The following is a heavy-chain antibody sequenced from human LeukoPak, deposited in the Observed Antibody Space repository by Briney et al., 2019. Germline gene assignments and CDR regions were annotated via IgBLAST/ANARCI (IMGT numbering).Heavy chain of an antibody. CDR1: GGSFSGYY. CDR2: INHSGST. D-gene: IGHD6-13*01. CDR3: ARLYIGGYSRSTNYNWFDP. J-gene: IGHJ5*02. Sequence: SETLSLTCAVYGGSFSGYYCSWLRQPPGKGLEWIGEINHSGSTNYNSSIKSRVTISVDTSKNQFSLNLTSVTAADTAVYYCARLYIGGYSRSTNYNWFDPWGQGTLVTVSS. V-gene: IGHV4-34*01.